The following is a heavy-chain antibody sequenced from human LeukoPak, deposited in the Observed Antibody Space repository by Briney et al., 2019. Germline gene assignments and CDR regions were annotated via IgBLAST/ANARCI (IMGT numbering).Heavy chain of an antibody. D-gene: IGHD2-15*01. Sequence: GGSLRLSCAASGFTFSSYAMHWVRQAPGKGLEWVAVISYDGSNKYYADSVKGRFTISRDNSKNTLYLQMNSLRAEDTAVYYCARDSVVRIWGQGTMVTVSS. J-gene: IGHJ3*02. CDR2: ISYDGSNK. CDR3: ARDSVVRI. V-gene: IGHV3-30-3*01. CDR1: GFTFSSYA.